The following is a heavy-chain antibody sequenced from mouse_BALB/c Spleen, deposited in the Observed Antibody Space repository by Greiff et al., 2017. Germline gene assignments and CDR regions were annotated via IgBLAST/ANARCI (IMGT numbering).Heavy chain of an antibody. D-gene: IGHD1-1*01. V-gene: IGHV2-2*02. Sequence: VQLQQSGPGLVQPSQSLSITCTVSGFSLTSYGVHWVRQSPGKGLEWLGVIWSGGSTDYNAAFISRLSISKDNSKSQVFFKMNSLQANDTAIYYCARNTPITTVVARYYFDYWGQGTTLTVSS. CDR3: ARNTPITTVVARYYFDY. CDR1: GFSLTSYG. J-gene: IGHJ2*01. CDR2: IWSGGST.